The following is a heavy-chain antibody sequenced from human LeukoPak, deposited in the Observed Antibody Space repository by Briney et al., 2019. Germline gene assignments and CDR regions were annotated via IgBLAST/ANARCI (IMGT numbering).Heavy chain of an antibody. CDR3: ARDGENWLQRTLDI. CDR2: VIPIFDTA. J-gene: IGHJ3*02. D-gene: IGHD5-24*01. CDR1: GGTFSSYG. V-gene: IGHV1-69*06. Sequence: PSVKVSCKASGGTFSSYGISWVRQAPGQGREWMGGVIPIFDTANYAQKFQGRVTITADKSTFTASMELSSLRSEDTAVYYCARDGENWLQRTLDIWGQGTMVTVSS.